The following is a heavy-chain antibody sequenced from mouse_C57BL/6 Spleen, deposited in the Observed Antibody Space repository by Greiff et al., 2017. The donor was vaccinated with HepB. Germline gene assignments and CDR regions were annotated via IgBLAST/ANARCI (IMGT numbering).Heavy chain of an antibody. J-gene: IGHJ2*01. D-gene: IGHD2-2*01. V-gene: IGHV1-5*01. Sequence: SGTVLARPGASVKMSCKTSGYTFTSYWMHWVKQRPGQGLEWIGAIYPGNSDTSYNQKFKGKAKLTAVTSASTAYMELISLTNEDSAVYYGPIYYGDDDGYYFDYWGQGTTLTVSS. CDR1: GYTFTSYW. CDR3: PIYYGDDDGYYFDY. CDR2: IYPGNSDT.